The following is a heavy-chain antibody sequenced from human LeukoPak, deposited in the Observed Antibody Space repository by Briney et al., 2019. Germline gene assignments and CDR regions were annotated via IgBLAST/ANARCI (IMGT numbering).Heavy chain of an antibody. V-gene: IGHV1-2*02. CDR2: INPNSGGT. D-gene: IGHD1-26*01. CDR1: GYTFTGYF. CDR3: ARDLCRGDILGATGCASNY. J-gene: IGHJ4*02. Sequence: ASVKVSCKASGYTFTGYFIHWVRQAPGQGLEWMGWINPNSGGTNYAQKFQGRVTMTRDTSISTAYMELSRLRSDDTAVYYCARDLCRGDILGATGCASNYWGQGTLVTVSS.